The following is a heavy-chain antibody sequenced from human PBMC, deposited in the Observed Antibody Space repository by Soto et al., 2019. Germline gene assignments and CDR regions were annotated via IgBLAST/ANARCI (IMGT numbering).Heavy chain of an antibody. CDR3: ARDGWFGELLSYYYYYYGMDV. J-gene: IGHJ6*02. V-gene: IGHV1-18*01. Sequence: ASVKVSCKASGYTFTSYGISWVRQAPGQGLEWMGWISAYNGNTNYAQKLKGRVTMTTDTSTSTAYMELRSLRSDDTAVYYCARDGWFGELLSYYYYYYGMDVWGQGTTVTVSS. CDR2: ISAYNGNT. CDR1: GYTFTSYG. D-gene: IGHD3-10*01.